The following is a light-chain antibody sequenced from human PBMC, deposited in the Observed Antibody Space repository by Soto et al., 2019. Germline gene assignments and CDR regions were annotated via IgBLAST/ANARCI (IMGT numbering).Light chain of an antibody. CDR3: SSYTTSNTRQIV. V-gene: IGLV2-14*03. CDR2: DVT. Sequence: QSVLAQPASVSGSPGRSLTISCTGTSRDVGGYNYVSWYQHHPGKAPKLIIYDVTNRPSGVSNPFSGSKSGNTASLTISGLQPEDEADYYCSSYTTSNTRQIVFGTGTKVTVL. J-gene: IGLJ1*01. CDR1: SRDVGGYNY.